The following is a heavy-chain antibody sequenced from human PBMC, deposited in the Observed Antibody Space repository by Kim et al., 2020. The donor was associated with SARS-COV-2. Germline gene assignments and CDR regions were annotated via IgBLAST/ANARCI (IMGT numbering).Heavy chain of an antibody. J-gene: IGHJ4*02. CDR3: ARGLSSGAFDY. V-gene: IGHV3-13*04. D-gene: IGHD6-19*01. CDR2: IGTAGDT. CDR1: GFTFSSYD. Sequence: GGSLRLSCAASGFTFSSYDMHWVRQATGKGLEWVSAIGTAGDTYYPGSVKGRFTISRENAKNSFYLQMNSLRAGDTAVYYCARGLSSGAFDYWGQGTLVTVSS.